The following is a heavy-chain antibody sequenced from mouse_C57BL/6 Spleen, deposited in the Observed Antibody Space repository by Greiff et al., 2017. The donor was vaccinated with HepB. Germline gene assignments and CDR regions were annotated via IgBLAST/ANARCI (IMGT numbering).Heavy chain of an antibody. V-gene: IGHV1-50*01. CDR1: GYTFTSYW. D-gene: IGHD2-1*01. CDR2: IDPSDSYT. CDR3: ARNYGNYHFDY. Sequence: VKLQQPGAELVKPGASVKLSCKASGYTFTSYWMQWVKQRPGQGLEWIGEIDPSDSYTNYNQKFKGKATLTVDTSSSTAYMQLSSLTSEDSAVYYCARNYGNYHFDYWGQGTTLTVSS. J-gene: IGHJ2*01.